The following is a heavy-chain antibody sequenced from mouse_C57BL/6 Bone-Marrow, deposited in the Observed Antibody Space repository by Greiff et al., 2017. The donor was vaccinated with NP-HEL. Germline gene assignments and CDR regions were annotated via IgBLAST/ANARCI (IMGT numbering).Heavy chain of an antibody. D-gene: IGHD1-1*01. CDR1: GYTFTSYG. Sequence: LVESGAELARPGASVKLSCKASGYTFTSYGISWVKQRTGQGLEWIGEIYPRSGNTYYNEKFKGKATLTADKSSSTAYMELRSLTSEDSAVYFCARRIYYGSSYYFDYWGQGTTRTVSS. V-gene: IGHV1-81*01. CDR2: IYPRSGNT. J-gene: IGHJ2*01. CDR3: ARRIYYGSSYYFDY.